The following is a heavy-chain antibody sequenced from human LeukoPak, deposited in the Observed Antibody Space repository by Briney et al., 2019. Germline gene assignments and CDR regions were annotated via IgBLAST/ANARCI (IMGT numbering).Heavy chain of an antibody. Sequence: GGSLRLSCAASGFTFSSYAMSWVRQAPGKGLEWVSAISGSGGSTYYADSVKGRFTISRDNSKNTLYLQMNSLRAEGTAVYYCAKNPPYYYDSSGYYGPAFGPFFDYWGQGTLVTVSS. D-gene: IGHD3-22*01. CDR2: ISGSGGST. V-gene: IGHV3-23*01. CDR3: AKNPPYYYDSSGYYGPAFGPFFDY. CDR1: GFTFSSYA. J-gene: IGHJ4*02.